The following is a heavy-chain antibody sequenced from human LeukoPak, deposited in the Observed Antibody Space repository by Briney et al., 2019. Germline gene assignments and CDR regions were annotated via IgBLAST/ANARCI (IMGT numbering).Heavy chain of an antibody. CDR3: ARDRDTAMGAFDY. D-gene: IGHD5-18*01. CDR2: IYHSGST. CDR1: GYSISSGYN. V-gene: IGHV4-38-2*02. J-gene: IGHJ4*02. Sequence: PSETLSLTCTVSGYSISSGYNWGWMRQPPGKGLEWIGSIYHSGSTYYNPSLKSRVTISVDTSKNQFSLKLSSVTAADTAVYYCARDRDTAMGAFDYWGQGTLVTVSS.